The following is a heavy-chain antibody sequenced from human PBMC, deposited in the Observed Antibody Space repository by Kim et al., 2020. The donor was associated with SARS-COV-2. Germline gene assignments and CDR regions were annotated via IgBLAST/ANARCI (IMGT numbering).Heavy chain of an antibody. Sequence: GGSLRLSCKASGFSVRDNYLHWVRQAPGKGPEWISLIYNDGSTNYAEYVEGRLITTSDDNNNNAYYLLVSVRVVDKAVYFCVRVVRSSWRECTLVNV. CDR2: IYNDGST. V-gene: IGHV3-53*01. CDR1: GFSVRDNY. CDR3: VRVVRSS. D-gene: IGHD2-2*01. J-gene: IGHJ1*01.